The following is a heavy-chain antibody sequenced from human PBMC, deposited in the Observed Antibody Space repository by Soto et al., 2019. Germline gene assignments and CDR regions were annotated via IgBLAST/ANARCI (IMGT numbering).Heavy chain of an antibody. CDR2: ISGSGGST. J-gene: IGHJ6*02. CDR3: AVLGIAAAGYYYYGMDV. CDR1: GFTFSSYA. D-gene: IGHD6-13*01. Sequence: GGSLRLSCAASGFTFSSYAMSWVRQAPGKGLEWVSAISGSGGSTYYADSVKGRFTISRDNSKNTLYLQMNSLKTEDTAVYYCAVLGIAAAGYYYYGMDVWGQGTTVTVSS. V-gene: IGHV3-23*01.